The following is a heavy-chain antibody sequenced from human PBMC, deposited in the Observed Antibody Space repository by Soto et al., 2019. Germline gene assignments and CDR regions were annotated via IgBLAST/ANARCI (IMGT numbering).Heavy chain of an antibody. V-gene: IGHV1-18*04. Sequence: VKVSCKASGYPFTSYGISWVRQAPGPGLEWMGGISAYNGNTKYAQTLQGRVTMTPDSSTSTAYRELRSLRSDDTAVYYCARVRYCSSSSCSNSDYYYYVMDVWGQVTTVTVSS. CDR3: ARVRYCSSSSCSNSDYYYYVMDV. CDR1: GYPFTSYG. J-gene: IGHJ6*02. CDR2: ISAYNGNT. D-gene: IGHD2-2*01.